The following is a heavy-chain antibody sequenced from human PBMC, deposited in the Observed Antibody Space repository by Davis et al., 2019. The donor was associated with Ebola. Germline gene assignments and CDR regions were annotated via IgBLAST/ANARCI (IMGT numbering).Heavy chain of an antibody. J-gene: IGHJ3*02. CDR1: GFTFSSYS. CDR2: ISSSSSYI. CDR3: ARDPGDYVAFDI. Sequence: PGGSLRLSCAASGFTFSSYSMNWVRQAPGKGLEWVSSISSSSSYIYYADSVKGRFTISRDNAKNSLYLQMNSLRAEDTAVYYCARDPGDYVAFDIWGQGTMVTVSS. D-gene: IGHD4-17*01. V-gene: IGHV3-21*01.